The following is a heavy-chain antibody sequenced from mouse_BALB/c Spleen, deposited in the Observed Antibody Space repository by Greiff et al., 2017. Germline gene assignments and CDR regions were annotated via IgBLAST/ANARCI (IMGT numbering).Heavy chain of an antibody. Sequence: QVQLQQSGAELMKPGASVKISCKATGYTFSSYWIEWVKQRPGHGLEWIGEILPGSCSTNYNEKFKGKATFTADTSSNTAYMQLSSLTSEDSAVYYCARTNWDPYYFDYWGQGTTLTVSS. V-gene: IGHV1-9*01. J-gene: IGHJ2*01. CDR3: ARTNWDPYYFDY. CDR1: GYTFSSYW. D-gene: IGHD4-1*01. CDR2: ILPGSCST.